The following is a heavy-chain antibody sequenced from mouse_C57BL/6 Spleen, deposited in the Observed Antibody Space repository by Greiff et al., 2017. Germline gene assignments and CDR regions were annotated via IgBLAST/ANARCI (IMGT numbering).Heavy chain of an antibody. CDR2: INPSTGGA. D-gene: IGHD2-5*01. Sequence: VQLKQSGPELVKPGASVKISCKASGYSFTGYYMNWVKQSPEKSLEWIGEINPSTGGATYNQKFKAKATLTVDKSSSTDYMQLKSLTSEDSAVYYCARYSVYYSNYLMDYWGQGTSVTVSS. J-gene: IGHJ4*01. CDR3: ARYSVYYSNYLMDY. V-gene: IGHV1-42*01. CDR1: GYSFTGYY.